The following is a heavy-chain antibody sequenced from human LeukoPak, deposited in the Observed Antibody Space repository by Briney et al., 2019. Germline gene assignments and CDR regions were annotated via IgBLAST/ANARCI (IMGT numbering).Heavy chain of an antibody. CDR1: GYIFTGYY. CDR3: ARDFSGEWEQVTGWWLDP. D-gene: IGHD3-16*01. J-gene: IGHJ5*02. Sequence: ASVKVSCKASGYIFTGYYMHWVRQAPGQGLEWMGWINPNSGDTNYAQKFQGRVTMTRDTSISTAYMELSDLRPDDTAVYYCARDFSGEWEQVTGWWLDPWGQGTLVIVSS. V-gene: IGHV1-2*02. CDR2: INPNSGDT.